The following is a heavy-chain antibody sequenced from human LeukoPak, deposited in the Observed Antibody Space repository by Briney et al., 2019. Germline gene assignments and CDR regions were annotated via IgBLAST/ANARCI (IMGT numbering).Heavy chain of an antibody. V-gene: IGHV3-30*02. CDR3: ANIVVVPAALQQDAFDI. CDR1: GFTFRSYG. J-gene: IGHJ3*02. D-gene: IGHD2-2*01. Sequence: GGSLRLSCAASGFTFRSYGMHWVRQAPGKGLEWVAFIRYDGSNKYYADSVKGRFTISRDNSKNTLYLQMNSLRAEDTAVYYCANIVVVPAALQQDAFDIWGQGTMVTVSS. CDR2: IRYDGSNK.